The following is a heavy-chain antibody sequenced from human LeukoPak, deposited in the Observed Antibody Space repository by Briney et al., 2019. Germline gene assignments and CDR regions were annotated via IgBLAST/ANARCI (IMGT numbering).Heavy chain of an antibody. V-gene: IGHV3-33*01. J-gene: IGHJ4*02. CDR2: IWYDGSNK. D-gene: IGHD2-15*01. CDR1: GFTFSSYG. Sequence: PGGSLRLSCAASGFTFSSYGVHWVRQAPGKGLEWVAVIWYDGSNKYYADSVKGRFTISRDNSKNTLYLQMNSLRAEDTAVYYCASSSGDVDYWGQGTLVTVSS. CDR3: ASSSGDVDY.